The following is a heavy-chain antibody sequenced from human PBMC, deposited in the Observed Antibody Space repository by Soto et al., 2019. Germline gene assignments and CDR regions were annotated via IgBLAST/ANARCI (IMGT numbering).Heavy chain of an antibody. J-gene: IGHJ4*02. Sequence: EVQLLESGGGLVQPGESLRLSCAASGFTFTSHAMNWVRQAAGKGLEWVASISASTTNSYDADSVRGRFTISRYNSKNTRYLQMNSLRVEYTAIYYSAKRLSSCSGGTCLRFDSWGQGTLVTVSS. V-gene: IGHV3-23*01. D-gene: IGHD2-15*01. CDR1: GFTFTSHA. CDR2: ISASTTNS. CDR3: AKRLSSCSGGTCLRFDS.